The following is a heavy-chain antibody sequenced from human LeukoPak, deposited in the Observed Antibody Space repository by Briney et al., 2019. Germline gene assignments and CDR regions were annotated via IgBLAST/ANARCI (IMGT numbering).Heavy chain of an antibody. CDR2: INYDGRT. D-gene: IGHD1-1*01. Sequence: PSETLSLTCTVSGASIDTPPSYWGWIRQPPGKGLEWIGIINYDGRTSYNPSLKSRVSTSVDTSKNQFSLRLNSVTAADTAMYYCSKYEAGTMLEYWGREPWSPSPQ. V-gene: IGHV4-39*01. J-gene: IGHJ4*02. CDR3: SKYEAGTMLEY. CDR1: GASIDTPPSY.